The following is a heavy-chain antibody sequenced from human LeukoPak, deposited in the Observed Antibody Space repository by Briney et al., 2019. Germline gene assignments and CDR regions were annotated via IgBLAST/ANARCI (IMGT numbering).Heavy chain of an antibody. CDR1: GFTFSSYS. CDR2: IKQDGSQK. V-gene: IGHV3-7*01. J-gene: IGHJ4*02. D-gene: IGHD4-17*01. CDR3: ARAAGSTVTTRFDY. Sequence: GGSLRLSCAASGFTFSSYSMNWVRQAPGKGLEWVASIKQDGSQKYYVDSVKGRFSISRDNAKNSLYPQMSSLRAEDTAVYYCARAAGSTVTTRFDYWGPGTLVTVSS.